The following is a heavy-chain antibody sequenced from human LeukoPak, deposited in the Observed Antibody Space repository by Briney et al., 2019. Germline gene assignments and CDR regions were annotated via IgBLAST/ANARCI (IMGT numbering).Heavy chain of an antibody. D-gene: IGHD2-15*01. V-gene: IGHV4-34*01. CDR1: GGSFSGYY. CDR3: ARGHRWYAFDI. Sequence: SETLSLTCAVYGGSFSGYYWSWIRQPPGKGLEWIGEINRSGNTNYNPSLKSRVTISVDTSKNQFSLKLSSVTAADTAVYYCARGHRWYAFDIWGQGTMVTVSS. J-gene: IGHJ3*02. CDR2: INRSGNT.